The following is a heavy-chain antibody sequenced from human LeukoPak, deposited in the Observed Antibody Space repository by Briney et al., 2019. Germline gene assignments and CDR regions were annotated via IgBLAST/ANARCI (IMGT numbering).Heavy chain of an antibody. J-gene: IGHJ4*02. CDR2: ITPMFGTA. CDR3: ARARDSSGYLFDY. CDR1: GGTFSSYD. V-gene: IGHV1-69*13. Sequence: GASVKVSCKASGGTFSSYDISWVRQAPGQGLEWMGGITPMFGTAKYAQKFQGRVTITAVESMSTAYMELSSLRSEDTAVYYCARARDSSGYLFDYWGQGTLVTVSS. D-gene: IGHD3-22*01.